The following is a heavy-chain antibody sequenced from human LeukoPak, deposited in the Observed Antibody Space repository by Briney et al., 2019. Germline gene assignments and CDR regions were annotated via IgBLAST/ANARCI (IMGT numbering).Heavy chain of an antibody. V-gene: IGHV3-23*01. CDR3: AKDLGGSSYYFYFDF. D-gene: IGHD6-13*01. CDR1: GFTFRSYA. CDR2: IRGSGDNT. J-gene: IGHJ4*02. Sequence: GGSLRLSCAASGFTFRSYAMSWVRQAPGKGLEWVSTIRGSGDNTFYADSVKGRFTISRDNSKNTLSLQMNSLRVEDTAVYYCAKDLGGSSYYFYFDFWGQGTLVTVSS.